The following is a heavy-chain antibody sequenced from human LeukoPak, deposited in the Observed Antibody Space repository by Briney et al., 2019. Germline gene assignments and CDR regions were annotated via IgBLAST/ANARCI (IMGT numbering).Heavy chain of an antibody. Sequence: ASVKVSCKASGYTFTGYYMHWVRQAPGQGPEWMGWINPNTGDSTYEQRFQGRVTMTRDTSTSTVYMELSSLRSEDTAVYYCARGPPVLRFLVDQIDYWGQGTLVTVSS. V-gene: IGHV1-2*02. J-gene: IGHJ4*02. CDR3: ARGPPVLRFLVDQIDY. CDR1: GYTFTGYY. CDR2: INPNTGDS. D-gene: IGHD3-3*01.